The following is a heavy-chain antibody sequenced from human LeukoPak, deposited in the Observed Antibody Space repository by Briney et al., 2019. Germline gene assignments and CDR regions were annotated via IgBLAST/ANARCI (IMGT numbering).Heavy chain of an antibody. J-gene: IGHJ4*02. CDR3: ARTIRAPAHFDY. Sequence: SETLSLTCTASGGSISRGGYHCSWIRQQPGKGLEWIGYIYYSGSTYYNPSLRSRVTISVDTSKNQFSLKLSSVTAADTAVYYCARTIRAPAHFDYWGQGTLVTVSS. CDR1: GGSISRGGYH. D-gene: IGHD5-24*01. V-gene: IGHV4-31*03. CDR2: IYYSGST.